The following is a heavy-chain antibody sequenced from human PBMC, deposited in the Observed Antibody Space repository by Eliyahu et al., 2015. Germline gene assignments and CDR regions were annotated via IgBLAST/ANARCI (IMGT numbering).Heavy chain of an antibody. CDR1: IFTFPDYY. D-gene: IGHD3-3*01. CDR2: ISTTGSDT. Sequence: QVQLVESGGGLVKPGGSLRLSCPASIFTFPDYYLSWIRQAPGKGLEWISYISTTGSDTEYADSVKGRFTVSRDNAKNSLYLQMNSLRAEDTAVYYCARINPRWGYDFWRGYAMDVWGQGTKVIVSS. V-gene: IGHV3-11*06. J-gene: IGHJ6*02. CDR3: ARINPRWGYDFWRGYAMDV.